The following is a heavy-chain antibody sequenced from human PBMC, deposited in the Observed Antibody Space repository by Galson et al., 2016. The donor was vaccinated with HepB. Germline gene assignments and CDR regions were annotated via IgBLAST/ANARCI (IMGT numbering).Heavy chain of an antibody. CDR3: AKSPWYDSSGYYYFDY. D-gene: IGHD3-22*01. CDR1: GFTFSSYA. Sequence: SLRLSCAASGFTFSSYAMSWVRQAPGEGREWISGISGSGGSTFYADSVKGRFTISRDKSKNTLYLRMNSLRAEDTAVYHCAKSPWYDSSGYYYFDYWGQGTLVTVSS. J-gene: IGHJ4*02. V-gene: IGHV3-23*01. CDR2: ISGSGGST.